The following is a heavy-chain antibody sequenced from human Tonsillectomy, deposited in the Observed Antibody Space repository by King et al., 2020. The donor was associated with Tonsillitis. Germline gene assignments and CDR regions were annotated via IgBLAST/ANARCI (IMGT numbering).Heavy chain of an antibody. CDR2: ISAYNGNT. J-gene: IGHJ4*02. Sequence: VQLVESGAEVKKPGASVKVSCKASGYTFTSYGISWVRQAPGQGLEWMGWISAYNGNTNYAQKLQGRVTMTTDTSTSPAYMELRSLRPDDTAVYYCATYARDNRHVWSGYSPIFDYWGQGTLVTVSS. V-gene: IGHV1-18*04. CDR3: ATYARDNRHVWSGYSPIFDY. CDR1: GYTFTSYG. D-gene: IGHD3-3*02.